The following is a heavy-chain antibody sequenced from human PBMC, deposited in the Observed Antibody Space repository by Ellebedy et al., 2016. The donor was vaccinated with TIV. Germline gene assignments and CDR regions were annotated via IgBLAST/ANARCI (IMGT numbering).Heavy chain of an antibody. CDR2: ISKSSSTI. CDR1: GFIFSDNY. J-gene: IGHJ4*02. D-gene: IGHD6-6*01. Sequence: GESLKISXIASGFIFSDNYMSWMRQAPGKGLEWVSYISKSSSTIYYADSVKGRFTISRDNAKNSLYLQMNSLRAEDTAVYYCARDLGTSIAPGPFDYWGQGTLVTVSS. V-gene: IGHV3-11*04. CDR3: ARDLGTSIAPGPFDY.